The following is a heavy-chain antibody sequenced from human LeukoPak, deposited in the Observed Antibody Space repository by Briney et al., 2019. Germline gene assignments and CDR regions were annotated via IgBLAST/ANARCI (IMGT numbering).Heavy chain of an antibody. CDR3: ARDRRAYQLPFDY. Sequence: SETLSLTCTVSVYSVSSGYYWGWIRQPPGKGLEWIGSIYHSGSTYYNPSLKSRVTISVDTSKNQFSLKVSSVTAADTAVYYCARDRRAYQLPFDYWGQGTLVTVSS. J-gene: IGHJ4*02. V-gene: IGHV4-38-2*02. CDR1: VYSVSSGYY. CDR2: IYHSGST. D-gene: IGHD2-2*01.